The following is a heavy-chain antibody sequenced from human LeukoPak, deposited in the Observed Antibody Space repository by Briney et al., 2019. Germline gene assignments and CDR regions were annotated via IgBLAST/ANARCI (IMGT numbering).Heavy chain of an antibody. CDR1: GYTFTSHD. V-gene: IGHV1-69*04. CDR2: ITPIVDIA. D-gene: IGHD2-15*01. Sequence: GASVKVSCKASGYTFTSHDINWVRQATGQGLEWMGRITPIVDIATYIQKFQGRVTITANKFTSTAYMELSSLTSEDTAVYYCASGLGFCSGSDCTNLVKDYYYGMNVWGQGTTVTVSS. J-gene: IGHJ6*02. CDR3: ASGLGFCSGSDCTNLVKDYYYGMNV.